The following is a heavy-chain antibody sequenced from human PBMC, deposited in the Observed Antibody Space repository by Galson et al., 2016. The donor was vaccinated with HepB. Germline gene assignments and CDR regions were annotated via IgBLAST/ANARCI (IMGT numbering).Heavy chain of an antibody. J-gene: IGHJ4*02. CDR3: SRGPMVRGAQY. V-gene: IGHV4-34*01. Sequence: SETLSLTCGVFNGSLSGYFWTWIRQPPGKGLESIGEIHHSGSTTYNPSLKGRVTISQDTSKNQFSLKLTSVTAADTAVYFCSRGPMVRGAQYWGQGNLVTVSS. D-gene: IGHD3-10*01. CDR2: IHHSGST. CDR1: NGSLSGYF.